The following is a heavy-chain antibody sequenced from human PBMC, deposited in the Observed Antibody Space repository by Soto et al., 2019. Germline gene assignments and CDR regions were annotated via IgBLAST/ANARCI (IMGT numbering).Heavy chain of an antibody. V-gene: IGHV1-18*01. J-gene: IGHJ5*02. Sequence: GASVKVSCKASGYTFTSYGISWVRQAPGQGLEWMGWISAYNGNTNYAQKLQGRVTMTTDTSTSTAYMELRSLRSDDTAVYYCARVFGDIVVVVAANWFDPWGQGTLVTVSS. CDR3: ARVFGDIVVVVAANWFDP. CDR2: ISAYNGNT. CDR1: GYTFTSYG. D-gene: IGHD2-15*01.